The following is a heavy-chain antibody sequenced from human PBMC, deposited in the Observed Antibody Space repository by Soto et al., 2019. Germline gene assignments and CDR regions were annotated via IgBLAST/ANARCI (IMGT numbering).Heavy chain of an antibody. CDR3: AAESGIAAAGTYYYGMDV. D-gene: IGHD6-13*01. J-gene: IGHJ6*02. CDR2: IVVGSGNT. Sequence: SVKVSCKASGFTFTSSAMQWVRQARGQRLEWIGWIVVGSGNTNYAQKFQERVTITRDMSTSTAYMELSSLRSEDTAVYYCAAESGIAAAGTYYYGMDVGGQGTTVTVPS. V-gene: IGHV1-58*02. CDR1: GFTFTSSA.